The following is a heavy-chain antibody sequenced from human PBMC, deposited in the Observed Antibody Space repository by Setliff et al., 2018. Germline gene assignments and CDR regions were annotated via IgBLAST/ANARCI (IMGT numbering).Heavy chain of an antibody. CDR1: GFTFSSYG. CDR2: IWYDGSNK. V-gene: IGHV3-33*06. Sequence: GESLKISCAASGFTFSSYGMYWVRQAPGKGLEWVAVIWYDGSNKYYADSVKGRFTISRDNSKNTLYLQMNSLRAEDTAVYYCAKADSSSSYYYYYGMDVWGQGTTVTVSS. CDR3: AKADSSSSYYYYYGMDV. D-gene: IGHD6-6*01. J-gene: IGHJ6*02.